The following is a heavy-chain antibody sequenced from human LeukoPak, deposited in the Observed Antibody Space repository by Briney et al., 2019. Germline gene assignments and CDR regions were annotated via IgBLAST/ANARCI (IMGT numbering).Heavy chain of an antibody. CDR1: GFTFDDYA. D-gene: IGHD6-19*01. V-gene: IGHV3-43D*03. J-gene: IGHJ4*02. Sequence: HPGGSLRLSCAASGFTFDDYAMHWVRQAPGKGLEWVSLISWDGGSTYYADSVKGRFTISRDNSKNSLYLQMNSLRAEDTALYYCAKDYGAVAAYYFDYWGQGTLVTVSS. CDR2: ISWDGGST. CDR3: AKDYGAVAAYYFDY.